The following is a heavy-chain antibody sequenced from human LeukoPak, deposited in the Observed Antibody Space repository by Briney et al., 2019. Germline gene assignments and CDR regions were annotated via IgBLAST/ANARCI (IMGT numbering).Heavy chain of an antibody. V-gene: IGHV3-23*01. CDR3: AKEAGYSGYDYPDY. J-gene: IGHJ4*02. CDR1: GFTFSSYA. D-gene: IGHD5-12*01. CDR2: ISGSGYST. Sequence: PGGSLRRSCAASGFTFSSYAMSWVRQAPGKGLEWVSAISGSGYSTYYADSVKGRFTISRDNSKNTLYLQMNSLRTEDTAVYYCAKEAGYSGYDYPDYWGQGTLVTVSS.